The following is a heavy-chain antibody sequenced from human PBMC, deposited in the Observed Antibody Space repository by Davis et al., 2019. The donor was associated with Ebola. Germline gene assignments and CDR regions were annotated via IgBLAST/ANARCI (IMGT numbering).Heavy chain of an antibody. CDR3: ARAVSYYGSGIDY. V-gene: IGHV1-18*01. CDR2: ISAYNGNT. J-gene: IGHJ4*02. D-gene: IGHD3-10*01. CDR1: GGTFSSYA. Sequence: AASVKVSCKASGGTFSSYAISWVRQAPGQRLEWMGWISAYNGNTNYAQKLQGRVTMTTDTSTSTAYMELRSLRSDDTAVYYCARAVSYYGSGIDYWGQGTLVTVSS.